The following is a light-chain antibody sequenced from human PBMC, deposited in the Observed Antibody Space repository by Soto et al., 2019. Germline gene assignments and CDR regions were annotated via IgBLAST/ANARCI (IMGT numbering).Light chain of an antibody. CDR2: NVN. J-gene: IGLJ1*01. Sequence: QSVLTQSASVSGSPGQSITISCTGTSSDVGNYNYVSWYQQHPGEVPKLIIFNVNNRPSEVSNRFSGSKSGNTASLTISGLQAEDEADYYCSSFTRSTTYVFGTGTKVTVL. CDR3: SSFTRSTTYV. V-gene: IGLV2-14*01. CDR1: SSDVGNYNY.